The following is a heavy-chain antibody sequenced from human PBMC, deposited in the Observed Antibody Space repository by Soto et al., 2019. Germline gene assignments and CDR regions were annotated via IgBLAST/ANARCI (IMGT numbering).Heavy chain of an antibody. CDR2: NSYDGRNE. J-gene: IGHJ6*02. V-gene: IGHV3-30*18. CDR3: AKDTLTGGKTIFESGMDV. CDR1: EFSFSSFG. D-gene: IGHD3-3*01. Sequence: QVQLVESGGGVVQPGRSLRLSCAASEFSFSSFGMHWVRQAPGKGLEWVAFNSYDGRNEYYADSVKGRFTVSRDDSRTTLYLQMNSLRPEDTAVYYCAKDTLTGGKTIFESGMDVWGHGTTVTVSS.